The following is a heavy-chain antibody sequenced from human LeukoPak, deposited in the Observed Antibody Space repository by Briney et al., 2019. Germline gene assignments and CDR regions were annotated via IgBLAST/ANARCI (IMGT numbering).Heavy chain of an antibody. CDR2: IKQDGSEK. D-gene: IGHD5-18*01. J-gene: IGHJ6*03. V-gene: IGHV3-7*01. CDR1: GGSFSGYY. Sequence: ETLSLTCAVYGGSFSGYYWSWIRQPPGKGLEWVANIKQDGSEKYYVDSVKGRFTISRDNAKNSLYLQMNSLRAEDTAVYYCARDRTAMVIYYYYYMDVWGKGTTVTISS. CDR3: ARDRTAMVIYYYYYMDV.